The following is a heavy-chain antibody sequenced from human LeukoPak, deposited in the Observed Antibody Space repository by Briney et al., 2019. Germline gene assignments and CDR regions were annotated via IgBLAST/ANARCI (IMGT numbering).Heavy chain of an antibody. V-gene: IGHV4-39*07. CDR1: GGSISSSSYY. CDR2: IYYSGST. CDR3: ARGVGESGDYGGYFDY. Sequence: SETLSLTCTVSGGSISSSSYYWGWIRQPPGKGLEWIGSIYYSGSTYYNPSLKSRVTISVDTSKNQFSLKLSSVTAADTAVYYCARGVGESGDYGGYFDYWGQGTLVTVSS. J-gene: IGHJ4*02. D-gene: IGHD4-17*01.